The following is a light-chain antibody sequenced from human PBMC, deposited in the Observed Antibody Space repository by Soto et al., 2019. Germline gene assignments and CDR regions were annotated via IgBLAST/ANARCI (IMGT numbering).Light chain of an antibody. Sequence: QSVLTQPPSASGTPGQRVTISCSGSSSNIGSNTVTWYQQLPGTAPKLLIYSNNKRPSGVPDRFSGSKSGTSASLAISGLESEDEADYYCAAWDDSLNGPGYVFGTGTKVTVL. CDR1: SSNIGSNT. CDR3: AAWDDSLNGPGYV. J-gene: IGLJ1*01. CDR2: SNN. V-gene: IGLV1-44*01.